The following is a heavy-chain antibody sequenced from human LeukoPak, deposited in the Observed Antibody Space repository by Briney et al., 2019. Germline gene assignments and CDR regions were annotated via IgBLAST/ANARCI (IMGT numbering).Heavy chain of an antibody. J-gene: IGHJ4*02. V-gene: IGHV3-43*02. CDR2: ISGDGGFT. Sequence: GGSLRLSCAASGFIFSNYAMSWVRQAPGKGLEWVSLISGDGGFTYYADSVKGRFTISRDNTKNSLYLQMNSLGTEDTALYYCASGGTDYWGQGTLVTVSS. CDR1: GFIFSNYA. D-gene: IGHD3-16*01. CDR3: ASGGTDY.